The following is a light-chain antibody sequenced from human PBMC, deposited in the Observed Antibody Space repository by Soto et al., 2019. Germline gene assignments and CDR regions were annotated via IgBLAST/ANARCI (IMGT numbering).Light chain of an antibody. CDR3: QQYNSYVMYT. Sequence: DIQMTQSPSTLSASVGDRVTITCRASQSISSWLAWYQQKPGKAPKLLISKASSLESGVPSRFSGSGSGTEFTLTISSLQPDDFATYSCQQYNSYVMYTFGQGTKLEIK. V-gene: IGKV1-5*03. J-gene: IGKJ2*01. CDR2: KAS. CDR1: QSISSW.